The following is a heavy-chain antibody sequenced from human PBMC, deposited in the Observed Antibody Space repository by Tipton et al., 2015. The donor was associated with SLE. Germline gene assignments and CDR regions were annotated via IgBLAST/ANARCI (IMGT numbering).Heavy chain of an antibody. CDR2: IRQDGSQR. CDR1: GFTFSNYW. J-gene: IGHJ6*03. CDR3: ARVGQQPLDHYYYMDV. Sequence: SLRLSCEASGFTFSNYWMNWVRQAPGKGLQWVANIRQDGSQRYYVDSVKGRFTISRDNAKNSLYLQMNSLRAEDTAVYYCARVGQQPLDHYYYMDVWGKGTTVTISS. D-gene: IGHD6-13*01. V-gene: IGHV3-7*01.